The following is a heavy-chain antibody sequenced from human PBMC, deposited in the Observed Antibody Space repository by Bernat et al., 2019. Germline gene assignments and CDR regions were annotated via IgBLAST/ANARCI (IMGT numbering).Heavy chain of an antibody. CDR3: AREPPLWLGLFDY. Sequence: EVQLLESGGGLVQPGGSLRLSCAASGFTFSSYAMRWVRQAPGKGLEWVSAISGSGSSTYYADSVKGRFTISRDNSKNTLYLQMNSLRAEDTAVYYCAREPPLWLGLFDYWGQGTLVTVSS. J-gene: IGHJ4*02. CDR1: GFTFSSYA. D-gene: IGHD6-19*01. CDR2: ISGSGSST. V-gene: IGHV3-23*01.